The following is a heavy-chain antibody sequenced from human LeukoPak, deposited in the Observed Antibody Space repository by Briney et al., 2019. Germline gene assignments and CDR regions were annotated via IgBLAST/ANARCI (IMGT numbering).Heavy chain of an antibody. V-gene: IGHV4-59*11. CDR1: GGSFSSHY. J-gene: IGHJ4*02. CDR2: INYSVTT. D-gene: IGHD3-10*01. CDR3: ARGPEGSGSYIFDY. Sequence: PSETLSLTCTVSGGSFSSHYWSWIRQPPGPGLEWIGYINYSVTTNYNPSLKSRVTLSVDTSKNQFSLRLTSVTAADTAVYYCARGPEGSGSYIFDYWGQGTLVTVSS.